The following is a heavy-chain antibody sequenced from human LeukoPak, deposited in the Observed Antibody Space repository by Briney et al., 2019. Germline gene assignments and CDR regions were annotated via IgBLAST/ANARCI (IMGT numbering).Heavy chain of an antibody. CDR2: ISYSGST. J-gene: IGHJ4*02. CDR3: ARAFSLLIVDTAMGYFDY. V-gene: IGHV4-39*07. CDR1: GVSIRSSSYY. Sequence: SETLSLTCTVSGVSIRSSSYYWGWIRQPPGKGLEWLGSISYSGSTYYNPSLKSRVTISVDTSKNQFSLKLSSVTAADTAVYYCARAFSLLIVDTAMGYFDYWGQGTLVTVSS. D-gene: IGHD5-18*01.